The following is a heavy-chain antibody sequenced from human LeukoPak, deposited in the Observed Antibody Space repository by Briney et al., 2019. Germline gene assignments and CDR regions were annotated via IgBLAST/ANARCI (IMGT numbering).Heavy chain of an antibody. CDR3: ARDEAATQDSLSYY. D-gene: IGHD2-15*01. CDR1: GYTFASYG. J-gene: IGHJ4*02. Sequence: ASVKVSCKASGYTFASYGISWVRQAPGQGLEWMGWISGYNGKTNYAEKLQGRVTMTTDTSTSTAYMELRSLRSDDTAVYYCARDEAATQDSLSYYWGQGTLVTVSS. V-gene: IGHV1-18*04. CDR2: ISGYNGKT.